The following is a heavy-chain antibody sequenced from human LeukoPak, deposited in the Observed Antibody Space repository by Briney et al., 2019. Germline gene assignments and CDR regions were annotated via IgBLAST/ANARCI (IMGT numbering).Heavy chain of an antibody. CDR1: GFTFSSYA. J-gene: IGHJ4*02. V-gene: IGHV3-30*04. CDR2: ISYDGSNK. CDR3: ARSPNSRNLSRFDY. D-gene: IGHD1-1*01. Sequence: GRSLRLSCAASGFTFSSYAMHWVRQAPGKGLEWVAVISYDGSNKYYADSVKGRFTISRDNSKNTLYLQMNSLRAEDTAVYYCARSPNSRNLSRFDYWGQGTLVTVSS.